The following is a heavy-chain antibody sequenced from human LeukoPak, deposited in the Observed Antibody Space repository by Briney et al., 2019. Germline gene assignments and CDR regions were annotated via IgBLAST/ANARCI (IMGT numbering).Heavy chain of an antibody. Sequence: GGSLRLSCAASGFTFSDYYMSWIRQAPGKGLEWISYITNSGDFVNYADSVKGRFTISRDNAKNSLYLQMNSLRAEDTAVYYCAREATATPDFWGQGTVVTVSS. CDR2: ITNSGDFV. D-gene: IGHD2-15*01. CDR3: AREATATPDF. CDR1: GFTFSDYY. V-gene: IGHV3-11*01. J-gene: IGHJ4*02.